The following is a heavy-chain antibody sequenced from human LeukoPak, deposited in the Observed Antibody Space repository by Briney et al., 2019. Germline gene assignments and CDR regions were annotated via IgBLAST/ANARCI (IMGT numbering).Heavy chain of an antibody. V-gene: IGHV1-8*01. D-gene: IGHD1-26*01. CDR3: ARDRQGGDYYFDY. J-gene: IGHJ4*02. CDR2: MSPNSGDT. CDR1: GYTFTSYD. Sequence: ASVKVSCKASGYTFTSYDFNWVRQATGQRPEWMGWMSPNSGDTGYAQKFQDRVTMTRNTSISTAYMELSSLRSDDTAVYYCARDRQGGDYYFDYWGQGTLVTVSS.